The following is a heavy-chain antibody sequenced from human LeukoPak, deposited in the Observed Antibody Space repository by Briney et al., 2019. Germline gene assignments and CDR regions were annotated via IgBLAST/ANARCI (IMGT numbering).Heavy chain of an antibody. CDR3: ARHWGDIVVVPAAMRWFDP. D-gene: IGHD2-2*01. CDR2: IYYSGST. CDR1: GGSINSSSYY. V-gene: IGHV4-39*01. Sequence: SETLSLTCTVSGGSINSSSYYWGWIRQPPGKGLEWIGSIYYSGSTYYNPSLKSRVTISVDTSKNQFSLKLSSVTAADTAVYYCARHWGDIVVVPAAMRWFDPWGQGTLVTVSS. J-gene: IGHJ5*02.